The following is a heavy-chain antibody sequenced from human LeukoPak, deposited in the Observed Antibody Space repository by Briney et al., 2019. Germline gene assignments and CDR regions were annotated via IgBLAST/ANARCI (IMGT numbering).Heavy chain of an antibody. CDR2: INHSGST. CDR1: GGSFSGYY. D-gene: IGHD1-26*01. J-gene: IGHJ4*02. Sequence: SETLSLTCAVYGGSFSGYYWSWIRQPPGKGLEWIGEINHSGSTDYNPSLKSRVTISVDTSKNQFSLKLSSVTAADTAVYYCARVFSGSYGYWGQGTLVTVSS. V-gene: IGHV4-34*01. CDR3: ARVFSGSYGY.